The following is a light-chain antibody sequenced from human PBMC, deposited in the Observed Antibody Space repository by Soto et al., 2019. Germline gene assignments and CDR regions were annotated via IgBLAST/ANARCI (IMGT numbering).Light chain of an antibody. V-gene: IGKV1-39*01. CDR1: QSIGGF. J-gene: IGKJ4*01. CDR3: QQSYSTPLT. CDR2: AAS. Sequence: DIQMTQSPSSLSVSVGDRVTITCRASQSIGGFLNWYQQKLGKAPKLLIYAASSLQSGVPSRFSGSGSGTDFTLTISSLQPEDFATYSCQQSYSTPLTFGGGTKVEI.